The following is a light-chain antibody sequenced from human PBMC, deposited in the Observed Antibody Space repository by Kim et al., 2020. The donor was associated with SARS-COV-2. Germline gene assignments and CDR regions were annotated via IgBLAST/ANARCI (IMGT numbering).Light chain of an antibody. J-gene: IGLJ2*01. CDR1: SNDVGTYDL. CDR2: EVN. V-gene: IGLV2-23*02. CDR3: CSYAGSATFHVL. Sequence: QSALTQPASVSGSPGQSITISCTGTSNDVGTYDLVSWYQQHPGKAPKVMIYEVNKRPSGVSNRFSGSKSGNTASLTISGLQAEDEGEYYCCSYAGSATFHVLFGGGTKVTVL.